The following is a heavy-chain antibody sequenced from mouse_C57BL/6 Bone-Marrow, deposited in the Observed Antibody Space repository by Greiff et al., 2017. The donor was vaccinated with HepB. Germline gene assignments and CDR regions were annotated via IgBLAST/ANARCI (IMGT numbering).Heavy chain of an antibody. CDR2: IYPRSGNT. CDR3: ARGVKTYYGNGDS. D-gene: IGHD2-10*01. CDR1: GYTFTSYG. Sequence: VQLQQSGAELARPGASVTLSCKASGYTFTSYGISWVKQRTGQGLEWIGEIYPRSGNTYYNEKFKGKATLTADNSSSTAYMELRSLTSEDSAAIFCARGVKTYYGNGDSGVQGPPVT. V-gene: IGHV1-81*01. J-gene: IGHJ4*01.